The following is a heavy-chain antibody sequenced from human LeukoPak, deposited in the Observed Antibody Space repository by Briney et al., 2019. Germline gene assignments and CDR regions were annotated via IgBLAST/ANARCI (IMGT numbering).Heavy chain of an antibody. V-gene: IGHV3-15*01. CDR3: AKRAGTWNAFDI. J-gene: IGHJ3*02. CDR2: IKSKTDGGTT. D-gene: IGHD1-7*01. Sequence: GGSLRLSCAASGFTFSNAWMSWVRQAPGKGLEWVGRIKSKTDGGTTDYAAPVKGRFTISRDDSKNTLYLQMNSLKTEDTAVYYCAKRAGTWNAFDIWGQGTMVTVSS. CDR1: GFTFSNAW.